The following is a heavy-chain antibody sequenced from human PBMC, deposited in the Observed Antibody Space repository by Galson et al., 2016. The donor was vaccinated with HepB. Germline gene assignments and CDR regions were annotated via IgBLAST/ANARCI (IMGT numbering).Heavy chain of an antibody. CDR2: ITSKTDGGTT. Sequence: SLRLSCAASGFTFSNAWMSWVRQAPGKGLEWVGRITSKTDGGTTDYAAPVKGRFTISRDDSKNMLYLQMNSLKTEDTALYYCTTGPVVVAAPGDYWGQGTLVTVSS. V-gene: IGHV3-15*01. CDR1: GFTFSNAW. CDR3: TTGPVVVAAPGDY. J-gene: IGHJ4*02. D-gene: IGHD2-15*01.